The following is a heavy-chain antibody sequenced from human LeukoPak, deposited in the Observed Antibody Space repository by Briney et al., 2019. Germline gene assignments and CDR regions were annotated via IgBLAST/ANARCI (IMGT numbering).Heavy chain of an antibody. CDR3: ARLAHYYDSSGYYSFY. D-gene: IGHD3-22*01. Sequence: SETLSLTCTVSGGSISSSSYYWGWIRQPPGKGLEWIGSIYYSGSTYYNPSLKSRVTISVDTSKNQFSLKLSSVTAADTAVYYCARLAHYYDSSGYYSFYWGQGTLVTASS. CDR2: IYYSGST. V-gene: IGHV4-39*01. J-gene: IGHJ4*02. CDR1: GGSISSSSYY.